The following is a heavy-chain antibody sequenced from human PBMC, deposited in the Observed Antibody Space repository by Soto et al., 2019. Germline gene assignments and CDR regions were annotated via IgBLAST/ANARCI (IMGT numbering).Heavy chain of an antibody. J-gene: IGHJ5*02. D-gene: IGHD5-18*01. CDR1: GYTFTSYG. V-gene: IGHV1-18*01. Sequence: QVQLVQSGAEVKKPGASVKVSCKASGYTFTSYGISWVRQAPGQGLEWMGWISAYNGNTNYAQKLQGRVTMTTDTSTSTAYMELRSLRSDDTAVYYCARGLTQLWFGRYQRDWFDPWGQGTLVTVSS. CDR3: ARGLTQLWFGRYQRDWFDP. CDR2: ISAYNGNT.